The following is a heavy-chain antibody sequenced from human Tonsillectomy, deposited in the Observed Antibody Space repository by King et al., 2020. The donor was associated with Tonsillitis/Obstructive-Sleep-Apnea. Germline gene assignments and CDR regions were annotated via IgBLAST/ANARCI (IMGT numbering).Heavy chain of an antibody. D-gene: IGHD2-15*01. J-gene: IGHJ5*02. CDR3: ERGRWGGTRRSPNIVVVVAATKSWFDP. Sequence: VQLVEAGGGLVQPGGSLRLSCAASGFTFSSYWMHLGRQGPGKGLVLVSRSNSDGSGTIVSESLKGRFTFSWDKAKKTRYLQMNSLRAEDTAVYYCERGRWGGTRRSPNIVVVVAATKSWFDPWGQGTLVTVSS. CDR2: SNSDGSGT. CDR1: GFTFSSYW. V-gene: IGHV3-74*01.